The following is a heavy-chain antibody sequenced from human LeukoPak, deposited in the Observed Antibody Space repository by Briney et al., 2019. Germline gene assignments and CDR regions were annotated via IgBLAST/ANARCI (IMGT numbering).Heavy chain of an antibody. Sequence: SETLSLTCTVSGGSISSSYWSWIRQPPGKRLEWIGYIYYSGSTNYNPSLKSRVTISVDTSKNQFSLKLSSVTAADTAVYYCARGHCTNGLCYPVPFDYWGQGTLVTVSS. J-gene: IGHJ4*02. D-gene: IGHD2-8*01. CDR3: ARGHCTNGLCYPVPFDY. CDR1: GGSISSSY. CDR2: IYYSGST. V-gene: IGHV4-59*01.